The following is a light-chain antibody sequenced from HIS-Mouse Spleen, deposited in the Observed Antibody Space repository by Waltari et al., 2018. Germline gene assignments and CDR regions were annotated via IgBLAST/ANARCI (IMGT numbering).Light chain of an antibody. CDR1: QGMSSP. CDR3: QQFNSYPRT. J-gene: IGKJ4*01. Sequence: AIQLTQSPSSLSASVADRVTITCRASQGMSSPLAWYQQKPGKAPKLLIYDASRLESGVPSRFSGSGSGTYFTLTISSLQPEDFATYYCQQFNSYPRTFGGGTKVEIK. V-gene: IGKV1-13*02. CDR2: DAS.